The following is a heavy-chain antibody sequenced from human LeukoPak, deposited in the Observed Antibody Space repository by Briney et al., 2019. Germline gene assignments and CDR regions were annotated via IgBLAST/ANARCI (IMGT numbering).Heavy chain of an antibody. V-gene: IGHV4-61*01. CDR1: GGSVSSGSYY. CDR2: IYYSGST. D-gene: IGHD5-18*01. Sequence: SETLSLTCTVSGGSVSSGSYYWSWIRQLPGKGLEWIGYIYYSGSTNYNPSLKSRVTISVDTSKNQFSLKLSSVTAADTAVYYCARGFRGYSYGYPYFDLWGRGTLVTVSS. CDR3: ARGFRGYSYGYPYFDL. J-gene: IGHJ2*01.